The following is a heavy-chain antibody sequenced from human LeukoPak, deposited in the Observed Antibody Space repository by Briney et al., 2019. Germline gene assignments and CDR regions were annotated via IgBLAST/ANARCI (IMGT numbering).Heavy chain of an antibody. Sequence: TSETLSLTCAVYGGSFSGYYWSWIRQPPGKGLEWIGEINHSGSTNYNPSLKSRVTISVDTSKNQFSLKLSSVTAADTAVYYCARAGQYEPVDYWGQGTLVTVSS. CDR2: INHSGST. CDR3: ARAGQYEPVDY. J-gene: IGHJ4*02. D-gene: IGHD1-14*01. CDR1: GGSFSGYY. V-gene: IGHV4-34*01.